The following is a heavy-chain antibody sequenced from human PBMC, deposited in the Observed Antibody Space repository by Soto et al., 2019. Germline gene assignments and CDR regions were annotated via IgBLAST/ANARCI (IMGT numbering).Heavy chain of an antibody. D-gene: IGHD2-15*01. Sequence: GGSLRLSCAVSGFTFGRNWMSWVRQTPGKGLEWVANINEDGSEKYYVDSVKGRFTISRDNAKNALYLQMNSLRAEDTAIYYCARELVVGPAEYFQHWGQGTQVTVSP. CDR3: ARELVVGPAEYFQH. CDR1: GFTFGRNW. V-gene: IGHV3-7*01. J-gene: IGHJ1*01. CDR2: INEDGSEK.